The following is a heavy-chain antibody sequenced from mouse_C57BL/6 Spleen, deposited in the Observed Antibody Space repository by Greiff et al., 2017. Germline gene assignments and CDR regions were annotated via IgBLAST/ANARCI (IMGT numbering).Heavy chain of an antibody. D-gene: IGHD1-1*01. Sequence: VQLQQPGAELVKPGASVKMSCKASGYTFTSYWITWVKQRPGQGLEWIGDIYPGSGSTNYNEKFKSKATLTVDTSSSTAYMQLSSLTSEDSAVYYCARRGYGSSPYWYFDGWGTGTTVTVSS. CDR3: ARRGYGSSPYWYFDG. J-gene: IGHJ1*03. CDR2: IYPGSGST. V-gene: IGHV1-55*01. CDR1: GYTFTSYW.